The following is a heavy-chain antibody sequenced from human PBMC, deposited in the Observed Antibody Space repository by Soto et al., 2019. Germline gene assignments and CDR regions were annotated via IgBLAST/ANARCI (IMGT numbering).Heavy chain of an antibody. V-gene: IGHV3-7*01. Sequence: GGSLRLSCAASGFTLRSYWMSWVRQAPGKGLEWLATIKTDASEKKYVDSVKGRFTVSRDNAKNSLYLQMDSLRAEDTVVYYCSRDSGYGWGSSVNYYLDCWGRGTLVTVSS. CDR3: SRDSGYGWGSSVNYYLDC. D-gene: IGHD3-10*01. CDR2: IKTDASEK. J-gene: IGHJ4*01. CDR1: GFTLRSYW.